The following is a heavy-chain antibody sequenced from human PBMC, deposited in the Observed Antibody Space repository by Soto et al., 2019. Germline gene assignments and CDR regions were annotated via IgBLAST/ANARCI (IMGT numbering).Heavy chain of an antibody. J-gene: IGHJ6*02. V-gene: IGHV1-58*01. Sequence: QMQLVQSGPEVKKPGTSVKVSCQASGFTFTSSAVQWVRQARGQRLEWIGWIVVGSGNTNYAQKFQERVTITRYMSTSTAYMELSSLRSEDTAVYYCAADRYYDYRMDVWGQGTTVTVSS. CDR1: GFTFTSSA. CDR3: AADRYYDYRMDV. CDR2: IVVGSGNT.